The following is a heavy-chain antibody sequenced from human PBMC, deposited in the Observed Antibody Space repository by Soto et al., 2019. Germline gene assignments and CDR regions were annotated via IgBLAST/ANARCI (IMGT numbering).Heavy chain of an antibody. J-gene: IGHJ6*02. CDR3: ARDGLSLGGMDV. V-gene: IGHV3-33*01. CDR2: IWYDGSNK. Sequence: QVQLVESGGGVVQPGRSLRLSCAASGFTFSSYGMHWVRQAPGKGLEWVAVIWYDGSNKYYADSVKGRFTISRDNSKNTLYLQINSLRAEDMAVYYCARDGLSLGGMDVWGQGTTVTVSS. CDR1: GFTFSSYG. D-gene: IGHD3-16*02.